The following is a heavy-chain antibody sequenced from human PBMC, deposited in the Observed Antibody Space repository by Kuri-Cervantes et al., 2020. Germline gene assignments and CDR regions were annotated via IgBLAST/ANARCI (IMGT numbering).Heavy chain of an antibody. D-gene: IGHD1-26*01. V-gene: IGHV3-74*01. Sequence: GESLKISCAASGFTFSSYWMHWVRQVPGKGLVWVSRIKSDGSSTSYADSVKGRFTISRDNAKTTLYLQMNSLRTEDTALYYCAKGAVGATKDWYFDLWGRGTLVTVSS. CDR1: GFTFSSYW. CDR3: AKGAVGATKDWYFDL. J-gene: IGHJ2*01. CDR2: IKSDGSST.